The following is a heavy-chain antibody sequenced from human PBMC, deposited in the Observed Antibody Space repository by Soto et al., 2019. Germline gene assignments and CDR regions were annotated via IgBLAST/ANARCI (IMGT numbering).Heavy chain of an antibody. CDR3: ARIPRGIAVAGTPDY. CDR1: GFTFSSYS. Sequence: EVQLVESGGGLVKPGGSLRLSCAASGFTFSSYSMNWVRQAPGKGLEWVSSISSSSSYIYYADSVKGRFTISRDNAKNSLYLQMNSLRAEDTAVYYCARIPRGIAVAGTPDYWGQGTLVTVSS. V-gene: IGHV3-21*01. D-gene: IGHD6-19*01. CDR2: ISSSSSYI. J-gene: IGHJ4*02.